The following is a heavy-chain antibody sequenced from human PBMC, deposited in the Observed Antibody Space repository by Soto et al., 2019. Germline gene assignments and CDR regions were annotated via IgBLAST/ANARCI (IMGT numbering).Heavy chain of an antibody. CDR3: ARGEWPHDAFDI. Sequence: SDALSPTSNYYGWAFSDYYWPWIRQPPGTGPEWIGEINHSGSTNYNPPLKSRVTISVDTSKNQFSLKLTSVTAADTAVYYCARGEWPHDAFDIWGQGTMVT. J-gene: IGHJ3*02. V-gene: IGHV4-34*01. CDR1: GWAFSDYY. D-gene: IGHD3-3*01. CDR2: INHSGST.